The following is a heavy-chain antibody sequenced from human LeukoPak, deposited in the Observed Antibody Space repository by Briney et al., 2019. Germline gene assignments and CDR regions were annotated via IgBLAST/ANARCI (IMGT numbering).Heavy chain of an antibody. J-gene: IGHJ6*02. CDR3: AXXPXXYDSSGFYYYYGMDV. CDR1: GGSISSYY. CDR2: IYHRGNT. V-gene: IGHV4-59*08. D-gene: IGHD3-22*01. Sequence: PSETLSLTCTVSGGSISSYYWSWIRQPPGKGLEWIGYIYHRGNTNYNPSLKSRVTISVDASNNQFSLKMSSVTAADTAVYYCAXXPXXYDSSGFYYYYGMDVWGQGTTVTVSS.